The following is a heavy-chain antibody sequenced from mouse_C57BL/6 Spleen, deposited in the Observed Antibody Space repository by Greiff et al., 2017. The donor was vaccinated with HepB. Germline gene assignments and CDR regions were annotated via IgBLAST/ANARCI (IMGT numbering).Heavy chain of an antibody. J-gene: IGHJ3*01. CDR3: ASYYGSSYGFAY. V-gene: IGHV1-82*01. CDR2: IYPGDGDT. CDR1: GYAFSSSW. Sequence: QVQLQQSGPELVKPGASVKISCKASGYAFSSSWMNWVKQRPGKGLEWIGRIYPGDGDTNYNGKFKGKATLTADKSSSTAYMQLSSLTSEDSAVDFCASYYGSSYGFAYWGQGTLVTVSA. D-gene: IGHD1-1*01.